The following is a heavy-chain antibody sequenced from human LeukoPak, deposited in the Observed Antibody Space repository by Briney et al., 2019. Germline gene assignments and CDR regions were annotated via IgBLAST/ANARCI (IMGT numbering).Heavy chain of an antibody. J-gene: IGHJ5*02. Sequence: PSETLSLTCTVSGGSISSYYWSWIRQPPGKGLEWIGYIYYSGSTNYNPSLKSRVTISVDTSKNQFSLKLSSVTAADTAVYYCARGIRRDNWFDPWGQGTLVTVSS. CDR2: IYYSGST. V-gene: IGHV4-59*12. D-gene: IGHD1-1*01. CDR3: ARGIRRDNWFDP. CDR1: GGSISSYY.